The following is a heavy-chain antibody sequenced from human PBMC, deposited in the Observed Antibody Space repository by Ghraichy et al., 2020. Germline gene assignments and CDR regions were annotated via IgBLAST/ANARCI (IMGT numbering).Heavy chain of an antibody. D-gene: IGHD3-3*01. Sequence: SETLSLTCAVSGASVGTNFWWTWVRQSPGRGLEWIGEISHVGTTKFNPSLGSRVTISLDTSKNDFSLMLTSVIDADTATYFWAREFLREACLLHYWGKGVPVTVSS. V-gene: IGHV4-4*02. CDR2: ISHVGTT. CDR3: AREFLREACLLHY. J-gene: IGHJ4*02. CDR1: GASVGTNFW.